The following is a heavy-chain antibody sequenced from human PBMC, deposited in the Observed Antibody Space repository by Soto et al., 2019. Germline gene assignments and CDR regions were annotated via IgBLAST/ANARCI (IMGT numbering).Heavy chain of an antibody. D-gene: IGHD3-9*01. CDR2: IFYSGTT. J-gene: IGHJ5*02. Sequence: QVQLQESGPGLVKPSQTLSLTCTVSGGSINTAGYYWNWVRHSPGKGLEWIGYIFYSGTTYYNPSLESRLTMSLDKSKNHLSLRLSSVTAADTAYYYCARSFYDLSTATGGHWFDPWGHGTLVTVSS. CDR1: GGSINTAGYY. V-gene: IGHV4-31*03. CDR3: ARSFYDLSTATGGHWFDP.